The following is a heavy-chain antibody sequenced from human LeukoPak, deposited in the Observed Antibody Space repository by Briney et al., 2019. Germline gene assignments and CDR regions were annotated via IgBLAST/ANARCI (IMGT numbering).Heavy chain of an antibody. D-gene: IGHD1-14*01. CDR1: GFTFSDYW. V-gene: IGHV3-74*03. CDR3: ARSNHADDF. CDR2: INTSGRST. J-gene: IGHJ4*02. Sequence: PGGSLRLSCAASGFTFSDYWMHWVRHVPGKGVVWVSRINTSGRSTTYAESVKGRFTISRDNAKNTLYLQMDSLRAEDTGVYYCARSNHADDFWGQGTLVTVSS.